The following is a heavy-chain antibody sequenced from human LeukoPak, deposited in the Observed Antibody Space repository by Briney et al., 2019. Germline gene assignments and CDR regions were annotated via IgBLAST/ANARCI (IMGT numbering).Heavy chain of an antibody. CDR1: GFTFSSYW. CDR3: ARGIGIGAFDT. Sequence: GGSLRLSCAASGFTFSSYWMHWVRQAPGKGLVWVSRVNVDGRSTTYADSVKGRLTISRDSAKKTLYLQINSLRPEDTAFYYCARGIGIGAFDTWGRGTKVTVSS. CDR2: VNVDGRST. V-gene: IGHV3-74*01. D-gene: IGHD2/OR15-2a*01. J-gene: IGHJ3*02.